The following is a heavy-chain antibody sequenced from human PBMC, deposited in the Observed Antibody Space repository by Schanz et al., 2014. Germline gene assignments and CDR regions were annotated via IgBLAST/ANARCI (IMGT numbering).Heavy chain of an antibody. D-gene: IGHD3-3*01. Sequence: EVQLVESGGGFVQPGGSLRLSCAASGFTFSVYWMHWVRQPPGEGLVSVSRISGDGTTTSYADSVKGRFTISRDNAKNTLYLQMNSVTAEDTALYYCAKDIRIRLFFQFDSWGQGTLVTVSS. CDR2: ISGDGTTT. V-gene: IGHV3-74*01. J-gene: IGHJ4*02. CDR3: AKDIRIRLFFQFDS. CDR1: GFTFSVYW.